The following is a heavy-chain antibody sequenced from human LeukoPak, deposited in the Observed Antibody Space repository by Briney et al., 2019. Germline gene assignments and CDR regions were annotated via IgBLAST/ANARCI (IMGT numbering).Heavy chain of an antibody. CDR2: INPNSGGT. Sequence: ASVKVSCKASGYTFTGYYMHWVRQAPGQGLEWMGWINPNSGGTNYAQKFQGRVTMTRDTSISTAYMELSRPRSDDTAVYYCARGGPYEYWPFDYWGQGTLVTVSS. V-gene: IGHV1-2*02. CDR1: GYTFTGYY. CDR3: ARGGPYEYWPFDY. J-gene: IGHJ4*02. D-gene: IGHD5-12*01.